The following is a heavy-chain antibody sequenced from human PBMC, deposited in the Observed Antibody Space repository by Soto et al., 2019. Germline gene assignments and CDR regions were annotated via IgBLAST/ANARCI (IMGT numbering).Heavy chain of an antibody. V-gene: IGHV1-46*01. Sequence: GASVKVSCKASGYTFTSYYMHWVRQAPGQGLEWMGIINPSGGSTSYAQKFQDRVTMTRDTSTSTVYMEPSSLRSEDKAVYYCARAQIRFLEWLRNRLGAEYVQQRG. J-gene: IGHJ1*01. CDR1: GYTFTSYY. D-gene: IGHD3-3*01. CDR2: INPSGGST. CDR3: ARAQIRFLEWLRNRLGAEYVQQ.